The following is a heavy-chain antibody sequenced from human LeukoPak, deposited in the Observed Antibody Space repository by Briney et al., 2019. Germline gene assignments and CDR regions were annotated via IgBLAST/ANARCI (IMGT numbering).Heavy chain of an antibody. Sequence: ASVKVSCKASGYTSTGYYMHWVRQAPGQGLEWMGWINPNSGGTNYAQKFQGRVTMTRDTSISTACMELSRLRSDDTAVYYCAGGSLVTTKYYYYYMDVWGKGTTVTVSS. V-gene: IGHV1-2*02. J-gene: IGHJ6*03. CDR1: GYTSTGYY. CDR3: AGGSLVTTKYYYYYMDV. CDR2: INPNSGGT. D-gene: IGHD4-17*01.